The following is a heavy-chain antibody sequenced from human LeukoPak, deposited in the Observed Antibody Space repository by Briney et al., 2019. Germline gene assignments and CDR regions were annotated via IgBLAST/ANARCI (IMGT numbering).Heavy chain of an antibody. CDR1: GFTVSSNY. CDR3: ARESRRGHSSSPVIDF. J-gene: IGHJ4*02. V-gene: IGHV3-53*04. CDR2: IYSGGST. D-gene: IGHD6-6*01. Sequence: GGSLRLSCAASGFTVSSNYMSWVRQAPGKGLEWVSVIYSGGSTYYADSVKGRFTISRHNSKNTLYLQVNSLRAEDTAVYYCARESRRGHSSSPVIDFWGQGTLVTVSS.